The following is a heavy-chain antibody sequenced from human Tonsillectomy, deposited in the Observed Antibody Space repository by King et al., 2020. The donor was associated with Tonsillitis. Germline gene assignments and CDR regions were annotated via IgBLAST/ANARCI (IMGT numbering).Heavy chain of an antibody. CDR1: AGSFSGYY. CDR2: INNSGST. V-gene: IGHV4-34*01. CDR3: ASDPRGSPRNTFDI. Sequence: VQLQQWGAGLLKPSETLSLTCAVYAGSFSGYYWSWIRQPPRKGLEWIAEINNSGSTNYNPSLKSRVTISVGPSKNQFSLKLNSMTAADTAVYYCASDPRGSPRNTFDIWGLGTMVTVSS. D-gene: IGHD5-12*01. J-gene: IGHJ3*02.